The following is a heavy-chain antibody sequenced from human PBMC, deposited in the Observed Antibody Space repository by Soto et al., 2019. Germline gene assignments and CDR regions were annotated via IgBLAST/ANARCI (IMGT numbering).Heavy chain of an antibody. D-gene: IGHD3-9*01. V-gene: IGHV3-23*01. J-gene: IGHJ5*02. CDR3: AKGSKAVFLIGSQHKCFHL. CDR2: ISGSGGST. Sequence: GGSLRLSCAASGVTFSRYAMSWVRQAPGKGLEWVSAISGSGGSTYYADSVKGRFTISRDNSKNTLYLQMNSLRAEDTAVYYCAKGSKAVFLIGSQHKCFHLSCQGPFVTLS. CDR1: GVTFSRYA.